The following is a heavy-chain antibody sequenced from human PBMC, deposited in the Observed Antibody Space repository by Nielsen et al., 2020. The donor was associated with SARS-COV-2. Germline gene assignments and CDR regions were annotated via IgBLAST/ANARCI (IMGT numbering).Heavy chain of an antibody. CDR1: GGTFSSYS. D-gene: IGHD6-19*01. CDR2: IVPIFGTA. J-gene: IGHJ5*02. CDR3: AREGPVTGQFDL. V-gene: IGHV1-69*13. Sequence: SVKVSCKGSGGTFSSYSVDWVRQAPGQGLEWMGGIVPIFGTAIYAQKFQGRVTITADESTSTAYMELSSLRSEDTAVYYCAREGPVTGQFDLWGQGTLVTVSS.